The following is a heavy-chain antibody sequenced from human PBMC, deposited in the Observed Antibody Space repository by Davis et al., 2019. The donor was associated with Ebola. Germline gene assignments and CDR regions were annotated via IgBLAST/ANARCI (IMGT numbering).Heavy chain of an antibody. V-gene: IGHV3-15*01. CDR3: TTIESPLWGDGD. Sequence: GESLKISCAASGFTFSDYYMSWIRQAPGKGLEWVGRIKSKTDGGTPDYAAPVKGRFTISRDDSKNTLYLQMNSLKTEDTAVYYCTTIESPLWGDGDWGQGTLVTVSS. D-gene: IGHD3-16*01. J-gene: IGHJ4*02. CDR1: GFTFSDYY. CDR2: IKSKTDGGTP.